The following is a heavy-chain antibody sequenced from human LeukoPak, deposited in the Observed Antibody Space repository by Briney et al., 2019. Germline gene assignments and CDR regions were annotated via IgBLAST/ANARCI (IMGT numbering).Heavy chain of an antibody. CDR3: ARDRSTNSYAEYFFDY. V-gene: IGHV3-21*01. D-gene: IGHD5-18*01. CDR2: ISSSSSYI. J-gene: IGHJ4*02. Sequence: GGSLRLSCAASGFTFSTYSMNWVRQAPGKGLEWVSSISSSSSYIYYADSVKGRFTISRDNAKNSLLLQMNSLRAEDTALCYCARDRSTNSYAEYFFDYWGQGTLVTVSS. CDR1: GFTFSTYS.